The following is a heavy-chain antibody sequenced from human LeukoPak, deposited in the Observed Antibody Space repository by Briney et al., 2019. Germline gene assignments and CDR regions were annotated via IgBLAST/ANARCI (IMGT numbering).Heavy chain of an antibody. V-gene: IGHV4-59*01. CDR2: IYYSGST. J-gene: IGHJ4*02. D-gene: IGHD3-10*01. CDR1: GGSISSYY. Sequence: SETLSLTCTVSGGSISSYYWSWIRQPPGKGLEWIGYIYYSGSTNYNPSLKSRVTTSVDTSKNQFSLKLSSETAADTAVYYCARGGPGEAPGYWGQGTLVTVSS. CDR3: ARGGPGEAPGY.